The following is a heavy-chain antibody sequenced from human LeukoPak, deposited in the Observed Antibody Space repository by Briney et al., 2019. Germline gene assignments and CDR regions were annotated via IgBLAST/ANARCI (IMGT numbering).Heavy chain of an antibody. D-gene: IGHD3-22*01. CDR1: GYTFTSYD. V-gene: IGHV1-8*01. Sequence: ASVKVSCKASGYTFTSYDINWVRQATGQGLEWMGWMNPNSGNTGYAQKFQGRVTMTRNTSISTAYMELSSLRSEDTAVYYCARGSPFRSSGYYYVLIGEPYYFDYWGQGTLVTVSS. J-gene: IGHJ4*02. CDR3: ARGSPFRSSGYYYVLIGEPYYFDY. CDR2: MNPNSGNT.